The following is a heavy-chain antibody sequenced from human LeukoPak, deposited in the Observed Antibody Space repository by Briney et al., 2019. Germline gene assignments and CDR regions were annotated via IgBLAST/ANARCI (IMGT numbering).Heavy chain of an antibody. V-gene: IGHV4-59*01. Sequence: SETLSLTCTVSGGSISSYYRSWIRQPPGKGLEWIGYIYYSGSTNYNPSLKSRVTMSVEASKNKFSPRLSSVTAADTAVYYCERGQHPCYLDYWGQGTLVSVSS. CDR1: GGSISSYY. CDR2: IYYSGST. CDR3: ERGQHPCYLDY. D-gene: IGHD2-2*01. J-gene: IGHJ4*02.